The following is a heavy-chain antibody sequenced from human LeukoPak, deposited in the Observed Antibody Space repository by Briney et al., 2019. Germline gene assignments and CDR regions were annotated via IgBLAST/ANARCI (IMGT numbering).Heavy chain of an antibody. V-gene: IGHV1-2*02. D-gene: IGHD3-9*01. CDR2: INPNSGGT. J-gene: IGHJ4*02. Sequence: GASVKVSCKASGYTFTTYAMNWVRQAPGQGLEWMGWINPNSGGTKYAQKFQGSVTMTRDTSISTAYMEVSRLRSDDTAVYYCARGILTDYLEYWGQGALVTVSS. CDR1: GYTFTTYA. CDR3: ARGILTDYLEY.